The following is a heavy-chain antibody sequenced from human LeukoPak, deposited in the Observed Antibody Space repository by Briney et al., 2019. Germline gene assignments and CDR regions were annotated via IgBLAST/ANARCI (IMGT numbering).Heavy chain of an antibody. CDR1: GNSLSETS. CDR3: ATADKWEPLDY. CDR2: FDPEDGEP. Sequence: GASVKVSCQVSGNSLSETSIHWVRQAPGQWLEWMGGFDPEDGEPIFAQRFQGRFSMTEDTSADTAYMELSSLRPEDTAVYYCATADKWEPLDYWGQGTLVTVS. J-gene: IGHJ4*02. D-gene: IGHD1-26*01. V-gene: IGHV1-24*01.